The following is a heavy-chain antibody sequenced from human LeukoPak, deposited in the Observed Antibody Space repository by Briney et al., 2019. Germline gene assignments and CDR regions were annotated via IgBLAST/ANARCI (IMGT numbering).Heavy chain of an antibody. D-gene: IGHD3-3*01. CDR1: GYTFTSYG. J-gene: IGHJ4*02. V-gene: IGHV1-18*01. CDR2: ISAYNGNT. Sequence: ASVKVSCKASGYTFTSYGISWVRQAPGQGLEWMGWISAYNGNTNYAQKLQGRVTMTTDTSTSTAYMELRSLRSDDTAVYYCAREVTIFGVVIPLGFDYWGQGTLVTVSS. CDR3: AREVTIFGVVIPLGFDY.